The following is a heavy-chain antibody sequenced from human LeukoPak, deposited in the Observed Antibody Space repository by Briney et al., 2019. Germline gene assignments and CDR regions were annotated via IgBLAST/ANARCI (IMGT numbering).Heavy chain of an antibody. CDR3: ARASGSYWWFDS. Sequence: ASVKVSCKASGYTFTGYYLHWVRQAPGQGLEWMGCVNPNSGDTNYAQKFQGSVIMTRDTSISTVYMELSRLRFDDTAVYYCARASGSYWWFDSWGQGTLVTVSS. CDR1: GYTFTGYY. J-gene: IGHJ5*01. D-gene: IGHD1-26*01. V-gene: IGHV1-2*02. CDR2: VNPNSGDT.